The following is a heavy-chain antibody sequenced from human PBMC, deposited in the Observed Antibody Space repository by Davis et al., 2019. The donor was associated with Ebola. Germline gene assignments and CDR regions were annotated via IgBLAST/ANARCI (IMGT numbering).Heavy chain of an antibody. D-gene: IGHD3-3*01. Sequence: ASVKVSCKASGYTFTSYGISWVRQAPGQGLEWMGWISAYNGNTNYAQKLQGRVTMTTDTSTSTAYMELRSPRSDDTAVYYCAREVYDFWSGYIYYYYYYMDVWGKGTTVTVSS. V-gene: IGHV1-18*04. CDR1: GYTFTSYG. CDR3: AREVYDFWSGYIYYYYYYMDV. CDR2: ISAYNGNT. J-gene: IGHJ6*03.